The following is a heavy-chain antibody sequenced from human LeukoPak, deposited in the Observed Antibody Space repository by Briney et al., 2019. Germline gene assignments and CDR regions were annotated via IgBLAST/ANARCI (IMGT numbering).Heavy chain of an antibody. J-gene: IGHJ4*02. CDR2: IWYDGSNK. V-gene: IGHV3-33*01. CDR1: GFTFSSYA. D-gene: IGHD6-19*01. Sequence: GGSLRLSCAASGFTFSSYAMHWVRQAPGKGLEWVAVIWYDGSNKYYADSVKGRFTISRDHSKNTLYLQMKSLGAEDTAVYYCARELEIAVAGTLGYWGQGTLVTVSS. CDR3: ARELEIAVAGTLGY.